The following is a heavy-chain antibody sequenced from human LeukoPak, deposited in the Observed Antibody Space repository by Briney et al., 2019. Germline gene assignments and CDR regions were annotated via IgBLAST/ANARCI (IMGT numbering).Heavy chain of an antibody. D-gene: IGHD1-26*01. V-gene: IGHV4-59*01. CDR2: IYYSGST. CDR3: AGLNSGGYSTLTDY. Sequence: SETLSLTCTVSGGSISSYYWSWIRQPPGKGLEWIGYIYYSGSTNYNPSLKSRVTISVDTSKNQFSLKLSSVTAADTAVYYCAGLNSGGYSTLTDYWGQRTLVTASS. J-gene: IGHJ4*02. CDR1: GGSISSYY.